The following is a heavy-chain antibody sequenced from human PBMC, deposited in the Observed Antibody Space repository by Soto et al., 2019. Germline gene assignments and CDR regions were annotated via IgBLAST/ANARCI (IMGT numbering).Heavy chain of an antibody. CDR2: MNPNSGNT. J-gene: IGHJ4*02. D-gene: IGHD1-26*01. V-gene: IGHV1-8*01. CDR1: GYTFTSYD. Sequence: QVQLVQSGAEVKKPGASVKVSCKASGYTFTSYDINWVRQATGQGLEWMGWMNPNSGNTAYAQKFQGRVTMTRNTSMGTADLELSSMRAEDTAVYDCAREAGELVRDWGQGTLVTVSS. CDR3: AREAGELVRD.